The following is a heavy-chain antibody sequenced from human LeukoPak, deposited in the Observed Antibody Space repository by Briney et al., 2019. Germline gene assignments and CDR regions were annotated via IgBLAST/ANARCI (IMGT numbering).Heavy chain of an antibody. CDR3: ARTPRRDDFWSGYPIDDAFHV. J-gene: IGHJ3*01. D-gene: IGHD3-3*01. V-gene: IGHV4-34*01. CDR1: GGSFSDYY. CDR2: INHSGST. Sequence: PSETLSLTCAVYGGSFSDYYWSWIRQPPGKGLEWIGEINHSGSTNYNPSLKSRVTISVDTSRNQFSLELSSVTAADTAVYYCARTPRRDDFWSGYPIDDAFHVWGQGTMATVSS.